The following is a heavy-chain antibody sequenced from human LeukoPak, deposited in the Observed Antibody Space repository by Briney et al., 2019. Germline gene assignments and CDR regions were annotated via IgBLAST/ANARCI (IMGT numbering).Heavy chain of an antibody. CDR3: ARDPHIAVAGTGGYYFDY. CDR1: GYTFTSYG. V-gene: IGHV1-2*02. J-gene: IGHJ4*02. Sequence: ASVKVSCKASGYTFTSYGISWVRQAPGQGLEWMGWINPNSGGTNYAQKFQGRVTMTRDTSTSTVYMELSSLRSEDTAVYYCARDPHIAVAGTGGYYFDYWGQGTLVTVSS. CDR2: INPNSGGT. D-gene: IGHD6-19*01.